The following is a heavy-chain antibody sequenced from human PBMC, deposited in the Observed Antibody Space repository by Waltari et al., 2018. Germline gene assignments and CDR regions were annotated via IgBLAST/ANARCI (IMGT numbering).Heavy chain of an antibody. J-gene: IGHJ4*02. CDR2: IYPGDSDI. D-gene: IGHD1-1*01. CDR3: ARGKQLFDY. Sequence: EVQLVQSGVEVRKPGAYLKSSCNGPGFKFATNWIAWVRQMPGKGLEWMGVIYPGDSDIRYSPSFQGHVTISADKSINTAYLQWSSLKASDTSFYFCARGKQLFDYWGQGTLVTVSS. CDR1: GFKFATNW. V-gene: IGHV5-51*01.